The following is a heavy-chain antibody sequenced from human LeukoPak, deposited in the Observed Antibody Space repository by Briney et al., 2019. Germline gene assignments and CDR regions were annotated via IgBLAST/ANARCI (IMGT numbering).Heavy chain of an antibody. Sequence: SETLSLTCTVSGGSISTYYWSWIRQPPGKGLEWIGFISFSGSTNYNPSLKSRVTISIDTSKNQFSLKLSSVTAAGTAVYYCARDRGDTAMAHPFDYWGQGTLVTVSS. CDR3: ARDRGDTAMAHPFDY. V-gene: IGHV4-59*01. D-gene: IGHD5-18*01. CDR1: GGSISTYY. J-gene: IGHJ4*02. CDR2: ISFSGST.